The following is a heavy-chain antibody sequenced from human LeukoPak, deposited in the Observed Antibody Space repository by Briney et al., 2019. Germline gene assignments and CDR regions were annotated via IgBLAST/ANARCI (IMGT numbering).Heavy chain of an antibody. V-gene: IGHV3-48*01. Sequence: GGSLRLSCAASGFTFSDYSMNWVRQAPGKGLEWISYIGIDSGNTNYADSVKGRFTISGDKAKNSPYLQMNSLRVEDTAVYYCARDYKYAFDNWGQGTLVTASS. CDR2: IGIDSGNT. CDR3: ARDYKYAFDN. J-gene: IGHJ4*02. D-gene: IGHD5-24*01. CDR1: GFTFSDYS.